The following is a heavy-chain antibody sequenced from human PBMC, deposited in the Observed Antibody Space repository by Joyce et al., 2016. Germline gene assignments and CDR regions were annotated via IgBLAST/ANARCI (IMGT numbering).Heavy chain of an antibody. J-gene: IGHJ6*02. CDR3: ARGGISYYYAMDV. CDR2: ISGTSYYI. V-gene: IGHV3-21*01. D-gene: IGHD3-16*01. CDR1: GSTFSSSS. Sequence: QLVEYGGGVVKPGGSLRLSCEASGSTFSSSSMSWFRQAPGKGLEGVAAISGTSYYIFHAETVRGRFTVSRDNAKKTLYLQMNSLRAEDSAVFYCARGGISYYYAMDVWGQGTTVTVSS.